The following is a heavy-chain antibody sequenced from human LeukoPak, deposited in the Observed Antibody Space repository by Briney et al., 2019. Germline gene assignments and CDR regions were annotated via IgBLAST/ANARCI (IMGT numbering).Heavy chain of an antibody. D-gene: IGHD2-15*01. J-gene: IGHJ5*02. CDR3: AKDFGDCSGGSCYFGDNWFDP. Sequence: GGSLRLSCAASGFTFSSYSMNWVRQAPGKGLEWVSSISSSSSYIYYADSVKGRFTISRDNAKNSLYLQMNSLRAEDTAVYYCAKDFGDCSGGSCYFGDNWFDPWGQGTLVTVSS. V-gene: IGHV3-21*01. CDR1: GFTFSSYS. CDR2: ISSSSSYI.